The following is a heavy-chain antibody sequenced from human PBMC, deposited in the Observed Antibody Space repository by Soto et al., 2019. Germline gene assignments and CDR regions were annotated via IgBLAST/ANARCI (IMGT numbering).Heavy chain of an antibody. CDR2: ISGSGGST. D-gene: IGHD5-12*01. Sequence: EVQLLESGGGLVQPGGSPRLSCAASGFTFSSYAMSWVRQAPGKGLEWVSAISGSGGSTYYADSVKGRFTISRDNSKHTLYLQMNSLRAEDTAVYYCAKEVGIVATITGPFDYWGQGTLVTVSS. CDR3: AKEVGIVATITGPFDY. J-gene: IGHJ4*02. V-gene: IGHV3-23*01. CDR1: GFTFSSYA.